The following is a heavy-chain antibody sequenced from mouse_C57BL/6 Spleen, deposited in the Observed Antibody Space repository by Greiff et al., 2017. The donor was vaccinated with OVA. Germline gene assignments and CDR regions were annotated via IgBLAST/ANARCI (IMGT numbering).Heavy chain of an antibody. Sequence: QVQLQQPGPELVKPGASVKLSCKASGYTFTSYWMHWVKQRPGQGLEWIGNINPSNGGTNYNEKFKSKATLTVDKSSSTAYMQLSSLTSEDSAVYDCARWRGYSYFDYWGQGTTLTVSS. CDR1: GYTFTSYW. J-gene: IGHJ2*01. D-gene: IGHD2-3*01. CDR2: INPSNGGT. CDR3: ARWRGYSYFDY. V-gene: IGHV1-53*01.